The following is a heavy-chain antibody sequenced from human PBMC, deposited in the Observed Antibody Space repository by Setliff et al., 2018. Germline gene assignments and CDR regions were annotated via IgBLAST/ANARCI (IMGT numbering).Heavy chain of an antibody. J-gene: IGHJ6*02. CDR2: IYYSGST. CDR3: ARGGYCSSTSCYRGNYYYGMDV. D-gene: IGHD2-2*02. CDR1: GGSISSHY. V-gene: IGHV4-59*11. Sequence: SETLSLTCTVSGGSISSHYWSWIRQPPGKGLEWIGSIYYSGSTNYNPSLKSRVTISVDTSKNQFSLKLSSVTAADTAVYYCARGGYCSSTSCYRGNYYYGMDVWGQGTTVTVSS.